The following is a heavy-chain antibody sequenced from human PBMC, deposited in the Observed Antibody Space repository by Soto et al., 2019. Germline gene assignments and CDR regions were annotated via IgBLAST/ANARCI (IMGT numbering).Heavy chain of an antibody. CDR3: ARFFQPAYSSGPRWTPWFDP. CDR1: GGSISSYY. J-gene: IGHJ5*02. CDR2: IYYSGST. V-gene: IGHV4-59*08. Sequence: SETLSLTCTVSGGSISSYYWSWIRQPPGKGLEWIGYIYYSGSTNYNPSLKSRVTISVDTSKNQFSLKLSSVTAADTAVYYCARFFQPAYSSGPRWTPWFDPWGQGTLVTVSS. D-gene: IGHD6-19*01.